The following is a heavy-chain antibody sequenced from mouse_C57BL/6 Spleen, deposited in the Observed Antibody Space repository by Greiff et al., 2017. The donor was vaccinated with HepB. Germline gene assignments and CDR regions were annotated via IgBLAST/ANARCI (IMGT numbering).Heavy chain of an antibody. CDR3: ARDEYYGYDDGSYAMDY. CDR2: SRNKANDYTT. V-gene: IGHV7-1*01. D-gene: IGHD2-2*01. CDR1: GFTFSDFY. J-gene: IGHJ4*01. Sequence: EVKLVESGGGLVQSGRSLRLSCATSGFTFSDFYMEWVRQAPGKGLEWIAASRNKANDYTTEYSASVKGRFIVSRDTSQSILYLQMNALRAEDTAIYYCARDEYYGYDDGSYAMDYWGQGTSVTVSS.